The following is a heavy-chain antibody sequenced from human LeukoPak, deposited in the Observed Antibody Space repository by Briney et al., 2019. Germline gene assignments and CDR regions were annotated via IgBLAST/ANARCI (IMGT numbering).Heavy chain of an antibody. CDR2: IKLDGSEK. CDR1: GFTFSSYW. D-gene: IGHD1-14*01. CDR3: ARDHRTLRHYFDY. V-gene: IGHV3-7*01. Sequence: PGGSLRLSCAASGFTFSSYWMSWVRQAPGKGLEWVANIKLDGSEKYYVDSVKGRFTISRDNAKNSLYLQMNSLRAEDTAVYYCARDHRTLRHYFDYWGQGTLVTVSS. J-gene: IGHJ4*02.